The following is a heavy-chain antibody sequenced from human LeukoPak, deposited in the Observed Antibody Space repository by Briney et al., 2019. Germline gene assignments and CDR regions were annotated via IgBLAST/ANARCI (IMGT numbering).Heavy chain of an antibody. Sequence: GGSLRLSCAASGFTFSSYAMSWVRQAPGKGLEWVSYISSSSSTIYYADSVKGRFTISRDNAKNSLFLQMNSLRGEDTAVYFCARDRDCGGGNCYSSWFDPWGQGTLVTVSS. CDR1: GFTFSSYA. J-gene: IGHJ5*02. D-gene: IGHD2-15*01. CDR3: ARDRDCGGGNCYSSWFDP. V-gene: IGHV3-48*01. CDR2: ISSSSSTI.